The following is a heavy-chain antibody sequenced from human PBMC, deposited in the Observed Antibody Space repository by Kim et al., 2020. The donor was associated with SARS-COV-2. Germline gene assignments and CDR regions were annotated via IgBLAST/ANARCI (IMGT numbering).Heavy chain of an antibody. CDR2: INPSTGST. J-gene: IGHJ4*02. CDR1: GYSFISYY. V-gene: IGHV1-46*01. D-gene: IGHD1-1*01. Sequence: ASVKVSCKASGYSFISYYMHWVLQAPGQGLEWMGIINPSTGSTNYEQKFQGRVTNTRDTSTSTVYMELSSLRSDDTAVYYCARAYNWNDPVDYWGKGTLV. CDR3: ARAYNWNDPVDY.